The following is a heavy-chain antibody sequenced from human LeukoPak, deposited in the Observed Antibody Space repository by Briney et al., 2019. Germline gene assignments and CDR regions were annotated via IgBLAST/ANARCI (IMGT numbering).Heavy chain of an antibody. Sequence: GGSLRLSCAASGFSFTNYNMHWVRQAPGKGLEWVASISSSFIYSNYIYYADSVKGRFTISRDNAKNSLYLQMNSLRAEDTAVYYCARDRDGYGLLEYWGQGTLVTVSS. CDR1: GFSFTNYN. V-gene: IGHV3-21*01. J-gene: IGHJ4*02. CDR2: ISSSFIYSNYI. D-gene: IGHD5-18*01. CDR3: ARDRDGYGLLEY.